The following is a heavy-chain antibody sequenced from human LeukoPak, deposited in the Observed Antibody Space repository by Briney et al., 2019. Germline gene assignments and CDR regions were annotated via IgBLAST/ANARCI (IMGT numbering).Heavy chain of an antibody. CDR1: GGSISGHY. CDR3: ARFGVDYDMDV. V-gene: IGHV4-59*11. CDR2: IHYSGRP. Sequence: SETLSLTCTVSGGSISGHYWTWIRQPPGKGLEWIGQIHYSGRPDYNPSLKSRVTISVDTSKNQLSLKVTSVTGADTAVYYCARFGVDYDMDVWGQGTTVTV. D-gene: IGHD3-16*01. J-gene: IGHJ6*02.